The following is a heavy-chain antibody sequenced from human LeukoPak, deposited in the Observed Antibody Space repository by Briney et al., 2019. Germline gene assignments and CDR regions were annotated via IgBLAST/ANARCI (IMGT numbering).Heavy chain of an antibody. CDR3: ARGPGYFQH. J-gene: IGHJ1*01. CDR2: TYYRSKRYS. Sequence: SQTLSLTCAISGDSVSSNSAAWNWVRLPPSRGLEWLGRTYYRSKRYSHYSVSVKSRITINQDTSRNQFSLQLNSVTPEDTAVYYCARGPGYFQHWGQGTLVTVSS. D-gene: IGHD2-8*02. V-gene: IGHV6-1*01. CDR1: GDSVSSNSAA.